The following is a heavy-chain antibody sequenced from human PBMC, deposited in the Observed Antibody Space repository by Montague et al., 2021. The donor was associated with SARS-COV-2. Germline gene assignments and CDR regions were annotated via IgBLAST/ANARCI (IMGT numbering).Heavy chain of an antibody. CDR1: GGSISSSSYY. D-gene: IGHD5-12*01. CDR3: ARHGDSGYEPDGFHI. J-gene: IGHJ3*02. Sequence: SETLSLTCTVSGGSISSSSYYWGWIRQSPGMGLDWIGSIHYSGSTFYNPSLKSRVTISVDTSKNQFSLRVSGVTAEDTTVYFCARHGDSGYEPDGFHIWGQGTRVTVPS. V-gene: IGHV4-39*01. CDR2: IHYSGST.